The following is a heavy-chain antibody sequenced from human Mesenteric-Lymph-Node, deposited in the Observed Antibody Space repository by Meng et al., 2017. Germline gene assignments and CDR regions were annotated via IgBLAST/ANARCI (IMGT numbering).Heavy chain of an antibody. D-gene: IGHD6-13*01. CDR1: GYTFTSYD. CDR2: MNPNSGNT. J-gene: IGHJ5*02. V-gene: IGHV1-8*01. Sequence: VKHVHAGVEVKKHGASVKVSCNASGYTFTSYDINWVRQATGQGLEWMGWMNPNSGNTGYAQKFQGRVTMTRNTSISTAYMELSSLRSEDTAVYYCARRSSSWYEWFDPWGQGTLVTVSS. CDR3: ARRSSSWYEWFDP.